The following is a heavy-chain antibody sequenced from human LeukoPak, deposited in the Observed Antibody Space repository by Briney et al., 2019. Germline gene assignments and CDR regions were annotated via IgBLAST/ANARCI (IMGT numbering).Heavy chain of an antibody. V-gene: IGHV3-21*01. Sequence: GGSLRLSCAASGFTFSSYSMNWVRQAPGKGLEWVSSVSSSSSYIYYADSVKGRFIISRDNAKNSLYLQMNSLRAEDTAVYYCARSRIVGATRHIDYWGQGTLVTVSS. D-gene: IGHD1-26*01. J-gene: IGHJ4*02. CDR3: ARSRIVGATRHIDY. CDR2: VSSSSSYI. CDR1: GFTFSSYS.